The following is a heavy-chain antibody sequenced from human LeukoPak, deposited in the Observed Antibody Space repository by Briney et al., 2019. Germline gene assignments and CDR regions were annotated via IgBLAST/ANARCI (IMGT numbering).Heavy chain of an antibody. V-gene: IGHV3-30*02. CDR1: GITFRIHG. Sequence: GGSLRLSCKASGITFRIHGMFWVRQAPGKGLEWVASIRYDGSRQFYADSVKGRFTISRDNSRNTVDVQMNSLRAEDTAVYYCARDGTVVVVAASPFDYWGQGTLVTVSS. J-gene: IGHJ4*02. D-gene: IGHD2-15*01. CDR3: ARDGTVVVVAASPFDY. CDR2: IRYDGSRQ.